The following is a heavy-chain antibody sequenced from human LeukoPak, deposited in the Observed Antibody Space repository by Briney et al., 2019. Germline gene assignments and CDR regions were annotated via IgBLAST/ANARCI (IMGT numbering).Heavy chain of an antibody. J-gene: IGHJ5*02. CDR1: GFTFGSYM. Sequence: GGSLRLSCAASGFTFGSYMMTWVRQAPGRGLEWVSAISGSGGSTYYADSVKGRFTISRDNSKNTLYLQMNSLRAEDTAVYYCAKGYDILTGYHPNWFDPWGQGTLVTVSS. CDR3: AKGYDILTGYHPNWFDP. D-gene: IGHD3-9*01. CDR2: ISGSGGST. V-gene: IGHV3-23*01.